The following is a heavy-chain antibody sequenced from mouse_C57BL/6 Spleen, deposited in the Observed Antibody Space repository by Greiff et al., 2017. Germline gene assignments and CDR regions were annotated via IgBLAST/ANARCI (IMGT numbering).Heavy chain of an antibody. J-gene: IGHJ3*01. CDR1: GFTFSSYA. CDR2: ISDGGSYT. Sequence: EVKLQESGGGLVKPGGSLKLSCAASGFTFSSYAMSWVRQTPEKRLEWVATISDGGSYTYYPDNVKGRFTISRDNAKNNLYLQMSHLKSEDTAMYYCARGGYDYDDFAYWGQGTLVTVSA. V-gene: IGHV5-4*03. D-gene: IGHD2-4*01. CDR3: ARGGYDYDDFAY.